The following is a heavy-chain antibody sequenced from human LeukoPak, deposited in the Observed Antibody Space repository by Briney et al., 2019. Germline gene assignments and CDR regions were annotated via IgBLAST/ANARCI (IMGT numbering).Heavy chain of an antibody. V-gene: IGHV3-15*01. CDR2: IKSKTDGGTT. D-gene: IGHD5-12*01. Sequence: GGSLRLSCAASGFTFSSAWMSWVRQAPGKGLEWVGRIKSKTDGGTTDYAAPVKGRFTISRDDSKNTLYLQMNSLKNEGTAVYYCTTADIVATITCWGQGTLVTVSS. CDR3: TTADIVATITC. CDR1: GFTFSSAW. J-gene: IGHJ4*02.